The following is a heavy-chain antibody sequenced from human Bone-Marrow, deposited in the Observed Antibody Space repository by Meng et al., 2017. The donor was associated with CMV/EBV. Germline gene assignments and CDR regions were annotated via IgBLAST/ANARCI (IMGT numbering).Heavy chain of an antibody. CDR3: ASFKIFGVVTDAFDI. CDR2: IYYSGST. J-gene: IGHJ3*02. D-gene: IGHD3-3*01. Sequence: SETLSLTCTVSGGSISSYYWSWIRQPPGKGLEWIGYIYYSGSTNYNPSLKSRVTISVDTSKNQFSLKLSSVTAADTAVYYCASFKIFGVVTDAFDIWGQGTRVTVSS. CDR1: GGSISSYY. V-gene: IGHV4-59*01.